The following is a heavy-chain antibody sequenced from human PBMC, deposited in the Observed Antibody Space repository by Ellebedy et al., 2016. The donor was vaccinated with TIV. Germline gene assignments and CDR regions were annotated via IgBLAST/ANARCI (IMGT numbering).Heavy chain of an antibody. D-gene: IGHD3-22*01. CDR1: GFTFSSYV. Sequence: GGSLRLXCAASGFTFSSYVIHWVRQAPGKGLEWVAVISHDGSKTYYTDSVKGRFTISRDDSKNTLYLQMNSLRAEDTAVYYCAREYYYDRSASPSFYFDYWGQGTLVIVSS. J-gene: IGHJ4*02. CDR3: AREYYYDRSASPSFYFDY. V-gene: IGHV3-30-3*01. CDR2: ISHDGSKT.